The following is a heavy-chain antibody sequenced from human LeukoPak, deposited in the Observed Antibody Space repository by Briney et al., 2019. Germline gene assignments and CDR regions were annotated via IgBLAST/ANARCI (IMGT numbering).Heavy chain of an antibody. J-gene: IGHJ4*02. D-gene: IGHD1-14*01. CDR3: TRYNNDHFDY. CDR1: GFTFGGYG. V-gene: IGHV3-33*01. Sequence: GRSLRLSCAGSGFTFGGYGMHWFRQTPGKGLEWVTVIAYDGSRAFYADSVKGRFTISRDNSKNTMSVQMDDLRAEDTAVYYCTRYNNDHFDYWGQGTLVTVSS. CDR2: IAYDGSRA.